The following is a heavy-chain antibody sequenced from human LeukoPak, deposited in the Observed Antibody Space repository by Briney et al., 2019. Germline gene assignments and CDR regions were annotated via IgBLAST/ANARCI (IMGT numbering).Heavy chain of an antibody. CDR2: IYTRGST. J-gene: IGHJ4*02. CDR1: GGSISGGSYY. Sequence: SQTLSLTCSVSGGSISGGSYYWSWIRQPAGKGLEWIGRIYTRGSTNYNPSLKSRVTISVDTSKNQFSLKLTSVTAADTAVYYCARRDKWDLAHFDYWGQGTLVTVSS. CDR3: ARRDKWDLAHFDY. D-gene: IGHD1-26*01. V-gene: IGHV4-61*02.